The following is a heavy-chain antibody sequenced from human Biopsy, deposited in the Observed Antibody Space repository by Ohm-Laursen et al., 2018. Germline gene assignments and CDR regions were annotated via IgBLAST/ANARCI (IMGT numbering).Heavy chain of an antibody. D-gene: IGHD6-19*01. CDR2: IYYSGST. Sequence: SDTLSLTCTVSGGSISSGYWSWIRQTPGKGLEWIGYIYYSGSTNYNPSLKSRITISVDTSKNQFSLRLNSVTAADTAVYYCARATNNTGWPYYYFYGIDVWGQGTTVTVSS. V-gene: IGHV4-59*07. J-gene: IGHJ6*02. CDR3: ARATNNTGWPYYYFYGIDV. CDR1: GGSISSGY.